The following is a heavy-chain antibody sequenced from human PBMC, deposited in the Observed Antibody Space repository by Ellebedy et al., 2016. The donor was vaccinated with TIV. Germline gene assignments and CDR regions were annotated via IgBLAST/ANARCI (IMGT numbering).Heavy chain of an antibody. CDR3: SKRGEYETQLGKWYFDL. V-gene: IGHV3-23*01. Sequence: GESLKISCTASGFTFSNYAMTWVRQAPGKGMELVSSIRATGTDTYYAASVKGRFTISKDNSKNTVYLQMNSLRAEDTAVFYCSKRGEYETQLGKWYFDLWGRGTLVTVSS. J-gene: IGHJ2*01. CDR2: IRATGTDT. D-gene: IGHD1-1*01. CDR1: GFTFSNYA.